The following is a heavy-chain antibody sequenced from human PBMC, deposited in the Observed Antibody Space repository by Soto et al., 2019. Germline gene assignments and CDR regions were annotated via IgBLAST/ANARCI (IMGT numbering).Heavy chain of an antibody. CDR1: GGSISSYY. V-gene: IGHV4-59*01. CDR2: IYYSGST. D-gene: IGHD3-3*01. CDR3: ARRRFLEWLSYYYYYGMDV. J-gene: IGHJ6*02. Sequence: PSETLSLTCTVSGGSISSYYWSWIRQPPGKGLEWIGYIYYSGSTNYNPSLKSRVTISVDTSKNQFSLKLSSVTAADTAVYYCARRRFLEWLSYYYYYGMDVWGQGTTVTVSS.